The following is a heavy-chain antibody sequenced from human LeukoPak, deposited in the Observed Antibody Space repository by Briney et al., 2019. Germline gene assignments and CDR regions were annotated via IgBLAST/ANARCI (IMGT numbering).Heavy chain of an antibody. J-gene: IGHJ4*02. Sequence: GESLKISCKGSGYTFIRFWIGWVRQMPGKGLEWMGIIYPGDSETRYSPSFQGQVTISVDKSISTAYLQWSSLKASDTAVYYCATGGIYSSNFDYWGQGTLVTVSS. V-gene: IGHV5-51*01. CDR1: GYTFIRFW. CDR3: ATGGIYSSNFDY. CDR2: IYPGDSET. D-gene: IGHD5-18*01.